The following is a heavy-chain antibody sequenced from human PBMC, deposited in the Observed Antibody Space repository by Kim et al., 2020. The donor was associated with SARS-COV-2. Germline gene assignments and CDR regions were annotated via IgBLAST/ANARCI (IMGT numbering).Heavy chain of an antibody. CDR1: GVTFSSYG. D-gene: IGHD6-19*01. CDR2: IIPILDRV. CDR3: ARGGWSTTRHGCHHGMDV. Sequence: SVKVSCKASGVTFSSYGITWVRQARGQGLEWMGRIIPILDRVNYAQKFQRRVTLTADKSTGTAYLELNSLTSEDTAIYYCARGGWSTTRHGCHHGMDVW. V-gene: IGHV1-69*04. J-gene: IGHJ6*01.